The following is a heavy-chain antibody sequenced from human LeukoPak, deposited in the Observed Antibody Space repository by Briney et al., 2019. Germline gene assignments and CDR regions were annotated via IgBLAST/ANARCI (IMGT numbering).Heavy chain of an antibody. D-gene: IGHD6-6*01. J-gene: IGHJ4*02. V-gene: IGHV3-53*01. Sequence: GGSLRLSCAASGFTVSSNFMSWVRQAPGKGLEWVSVIYSGGSTYYAGSVKGRFTISRDNSKNTVYLQMNSLRAEDSAVYYCARDGSSSPWDYWGQGTLVTVSS. CDR2: IYSGGST. CDR3: ARDGSSSPWDY. CDR1: GFTVSSNF.